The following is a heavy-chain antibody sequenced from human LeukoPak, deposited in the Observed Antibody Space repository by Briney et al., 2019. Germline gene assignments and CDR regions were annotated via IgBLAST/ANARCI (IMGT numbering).Heavy chain of an antibody. CDR1: GGSITGYY. V-gene: IGHV4-34*01. Sequence: SETLSLTCAVYGGSITGYYWSWIRQTPGRGLEWVGEIHYTGATSYNPSLKSRVTISVDTSKNQFSLKLSSVTAADTAVYYCATVGSDYSNPSDYWGQGTLVTVSS. CDR2: IHYTGAT. CDR3: ATVGSDYSNPSDY. D-gene: IGHD4-11*01. J-gene: IGHJ4*02.